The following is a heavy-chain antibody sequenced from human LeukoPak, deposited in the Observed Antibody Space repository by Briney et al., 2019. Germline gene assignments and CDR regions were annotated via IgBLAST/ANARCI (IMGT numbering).Heavy chain of an antibody. Sequence: GASVKVSCKASGYTFTSYYMHWVRQAPGQGLEWMGIINPSGGSTSYAQKFQGRVTMTRDTSISTAYMELSRLRSDDTAVYYCARVRWELSDYFDYWGQGTLVTVSS. D-gene: IGHD1-26*01. CDR1: GYTFTSYY. J-gene: IGHJ4*02. CDR3: ARVRWELSDYFDY. CDR2: INPSGGST. V-gene: IGHV1-46*01.